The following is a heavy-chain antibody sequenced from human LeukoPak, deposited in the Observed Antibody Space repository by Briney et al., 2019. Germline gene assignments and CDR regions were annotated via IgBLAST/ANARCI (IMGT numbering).Heavy chain of an antibody. V-gene: IGHV3-7*01. J-gene: IGHJ4*02. CDR3: ARDSARSLDY. CDR1: GITFSNYW. CDR2: MKQDGSEK. D-gene: IGHD3-10*01. Sequence: GGSLRLSCEASGITFSNYWMSWVRQAPGKGLEWVAKMKQDGSEKYYVDSVKGRFTISRDNAKNSVYLQMNSLRAEDTAVYYCARDSARSLDYWGQGTAVTVSS.